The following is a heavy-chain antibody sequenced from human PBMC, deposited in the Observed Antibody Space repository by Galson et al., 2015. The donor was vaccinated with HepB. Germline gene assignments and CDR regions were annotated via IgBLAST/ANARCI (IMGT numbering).Heavy chain of an antibody. CDR2: IYPGDSDT. D-gene: IGHD5-18*01. V-gene: IGHV5-51*01. CDR3: ARPLIDTAMVTGYFDL. CDR1: GYSFTSYW. Sequence: QSGAEVKKPGESLKISCKGSGYSFTSYWIGWVRQMPGKGLEWMGIIYPGDSDTRYSPSFQGQVTISADKSISTAYLQWSSLKASDTAMYYCARPLIDTAMVTGYFDLWGRGTLVTVSS. J-gene: IGHJ2*01.